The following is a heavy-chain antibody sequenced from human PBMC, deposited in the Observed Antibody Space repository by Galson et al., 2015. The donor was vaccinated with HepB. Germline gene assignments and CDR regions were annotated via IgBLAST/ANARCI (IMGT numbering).Heavy chain of an antibody. J-gene: IGHJ6*02. CDR1: GFTFDDYA. Sequence: SLRLSCAASGFTFDDYAMHWVRQAPGKGLEWVSGISWNSGSIGYADSVKGRFTISRDNAKNSLYLQMNSLRAEDTALYYCAKDNSPTRGYQLLYGYYYYYGMDVWGQGTTVTVSS. D-gene: IGHD2-2*02. V-gene: IGHV3-9*01. CDR3: AKDNSPTRGYQLLYGYYYYYGMDV. CDR2: ISWNSGSI.